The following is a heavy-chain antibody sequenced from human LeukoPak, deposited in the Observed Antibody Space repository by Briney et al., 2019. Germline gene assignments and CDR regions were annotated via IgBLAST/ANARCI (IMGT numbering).Heavy chain of an antibody. D-gene: IGHD3-10*01. V-gene: IGHV1-69*06. Sequence: SVKVSCKASGYTFTGYYMHWVRQAPGQGLEWMGGIIPIFGTANYAQKFQGRLTITADKSTSTAYMELSSLRSEDTAVYYCAGGTITMVRGVMGADYYMDVWGKGTTVTVSS. CDR3: AGGTITMVRGVMGADYYMDV. CDR1: GYTFTGYY. J-gene: IGHJ6*03. CDR2: IIPIFGTA.